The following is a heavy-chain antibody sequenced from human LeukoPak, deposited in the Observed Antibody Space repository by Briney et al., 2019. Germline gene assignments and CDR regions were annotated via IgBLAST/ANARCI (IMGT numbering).Heavy chain of an antibody. D-gene: IGHD5-18*01. J-gene: IGHJ4*02. V-gene: IGHV1-46*01. Sequence: ASVKVSCKASGYTFTSYYMHWVRQAPGQGLEWMGIINPSGGSTRYAQKFQGRVTMTRDTSTSTVYMELSSLRSEDTAVYYCARVQGYTAMVYYFDYWGQGTLVTVSS. CDR3: ARVQGYTAMVYYFDY. CDR1: GYTFTSYY. CDR2: INPSGGST.